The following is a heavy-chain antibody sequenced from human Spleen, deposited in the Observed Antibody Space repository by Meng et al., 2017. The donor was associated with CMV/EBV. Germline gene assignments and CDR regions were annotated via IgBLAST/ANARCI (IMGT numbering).Heavy chain of an antibody. V-gene: IGHV3-30-3*01. CDR1: GFTFSSYA. Sequence: GGSLRLSCAASGFTFSSYAIHWVRQAPGKGLEWVAFMSYDGSNKFYADSVKGRFTISRDNSRNTLFLQMNSLRPEDTAVYHCAKESYYYYGMDVWGQGTTVTVSS. J-gene: IGHJ6*02. CDR3: AKESYYYYGMDV. CDR2: MSYDGSNK.